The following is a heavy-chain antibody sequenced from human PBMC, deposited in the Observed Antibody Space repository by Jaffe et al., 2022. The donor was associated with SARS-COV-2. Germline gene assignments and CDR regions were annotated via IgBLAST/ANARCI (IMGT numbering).Heavy chain of an antibody. CDR2: ISYDGSNK. D-gene: IGHD6-13*01. CDR3: ARDKVSSSWYEGYFDY. V-gene: IGHV3-30-3*01. Sequence: QVQLVESGGGVVQPGRSLRLSCAASGFTFSSYAMHWVRQAPGKGLEWVAVISYDGSNKYYADSVKGRFTISRDNSKNTLYLQMNSLRAEDTAVYYCARDKVSSSWYEGYFDYWGQGTLVTVSS. J-gene: IGHJ4*02. CDR1: GFTFSSYA.